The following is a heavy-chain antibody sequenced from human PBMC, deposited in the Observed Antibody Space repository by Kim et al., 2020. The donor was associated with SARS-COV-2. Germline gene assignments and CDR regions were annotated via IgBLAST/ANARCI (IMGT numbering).Heavy chain of an antibody. CDR3: ARPSVVPAAMSDFDY. J-gene: IGHJ4*02. Sequence: DSVKGRFTISRDNAKNSLYLQMNSLRAEDTAVYYCARPSVVPAAMSDFDYWGQGTLVTVSS. D-gene: IGHD2-2*01. V-gene: IGHV3-11*06.